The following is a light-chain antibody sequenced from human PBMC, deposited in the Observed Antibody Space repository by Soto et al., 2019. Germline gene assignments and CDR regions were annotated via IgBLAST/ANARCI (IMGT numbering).Light chain of an antibody. V-gene: IGKV1-9*01. CDR3: QHLDSYST. Sequence: DIQLTQSPSFLSASVGDRVTITCRASQGISSYLAWYQQKPGKAPKLLIYAASTLQSGVPSRFSGSGSGTEFTLTISSLQPEDXATYYCQHLDSYSTFGQGTRLEIK. CDR1: QGISSY. J-gene: IGKJ5*01. CDR2: AAS.